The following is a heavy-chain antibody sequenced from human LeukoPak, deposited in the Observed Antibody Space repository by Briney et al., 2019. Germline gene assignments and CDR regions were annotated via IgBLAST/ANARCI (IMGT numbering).Heavy chain of an antibody. V-gene: IGHV1-69*13. CDR2: IIPIFGTA. D-gene: IGHD3-9*01. CDR3: ATKTNHYDILIGDYYYYYMDV. CDR1: GGTFSSYG. J-gene: IGHJ6*03. Sequence: ASVKVSCKASGGTFSSYGISWVRQAPGQGLEWMGGIIPIFGTANYAQKFQGRVTITADESTSTAYMELSSLRSEDTAVYYCATKTNHYDILIGDYYYYYMDVWGKGTTVTISS.